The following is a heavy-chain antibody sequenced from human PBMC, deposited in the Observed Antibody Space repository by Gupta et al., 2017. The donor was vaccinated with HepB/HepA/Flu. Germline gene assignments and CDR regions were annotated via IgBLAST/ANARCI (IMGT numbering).Heavy chain of an antibody. J-gene: IGHJ6*02. D-gene: IGHD3-3*01. CDR2: ISSSGSTI. Sequence: EVQLVESGGGLVQPGGSLRLSCAASGFTFSSYEMNWVRQAPGKGLEWVSYISSSGSTIYYADSVKGRFTISRDNAKNSLYLQMNSLRAEDTAVYYCAALPYDFWSGQRDYYYGMDVWGQGTTVTVSS. V-gene: IGHV3-48*03. CDR3: AALPYDFWSGQRDYYYGMDV. CDR1: GFTFSSYE.